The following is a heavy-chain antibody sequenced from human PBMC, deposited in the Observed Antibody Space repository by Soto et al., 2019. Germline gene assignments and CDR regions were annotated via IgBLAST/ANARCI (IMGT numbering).Heavy chain of an antibody. V-gene: IGHV4-59*01. CDR2: IYYSGST. D-gene: IGHD3-22*01. Sequence: QVQLQESGPGLVKPSETLSLTCTVSGGSISSYYWSWIRQPPGKGLEWIGYIYYSGSTNYNPSLRSRVTISVDTSKNQFSLKLSSVTAADTAVYYCARSGYYYDSSGPQHAFDIWGQGTMVTVSS. J-gene: IGHJ3*02. CDR3: ARSGYYYDSSGPQHAFDI. CDR1: GGSISSYY.